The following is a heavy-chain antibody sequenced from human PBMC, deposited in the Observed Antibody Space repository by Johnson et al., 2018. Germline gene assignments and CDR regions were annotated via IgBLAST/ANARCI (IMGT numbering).Heavy chain of an antibody. CDR2: IYTSGSA. V-gene: IGHV4-4*07. D-gene: IGHD3-16*01. CDR3: ARVPLPITVGGAFDI. Sequence: QVQLQESGPGLVKPSERLSLTCTVSGGSISSYYWSWIRQPAGKGLEWIGRIYTSGSANYNPSLKSRVTISVDTSKNQFSLTLSSVTAADTAVYYCARVPLPITVGGAFDIWGQGTMVTVSS. CDR1: GGSISSYY. J-gene: IGHJ3*02.